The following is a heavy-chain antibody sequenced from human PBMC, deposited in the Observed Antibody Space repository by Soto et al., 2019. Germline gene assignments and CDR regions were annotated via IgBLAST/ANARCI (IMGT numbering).Heavy chain of an antibody. CDR3: ARAAVDSSSWPGYYYGMDV. CDR1: GGTFSSYA. J-gene: IGHJ6*02. V-gene: IGHV1-69*13. CDR2: IIPIFGTA. Sequence: SVKVSCKASGGTFSSYAISWVRQAPGQGLEWMGGIIPIFGTANYAQKFQGRVTITADESTSTAYMELSSLRSEDTAVYYCARAAVDSSSWPGYYYGMDVWGQATTVTVSS. D-gene: IGHD6-13*01.